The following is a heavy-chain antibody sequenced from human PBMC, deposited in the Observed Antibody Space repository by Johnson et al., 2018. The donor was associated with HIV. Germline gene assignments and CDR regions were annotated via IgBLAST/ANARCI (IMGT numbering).Heavy chain of an antibody. J-gene: IGHJ3*02. V-gene: IGHV3-20*04. Sequence: VQLVESGGGVVRHGGSLRLSCAASGFTFDDYAMSWVRQPPGKGLEWVSGINWNGGSTGYADSVKGRFTISRDNAKNSLYLQMNSLRTEDTALYFCQACRDGYNYETDGFDIWGQGTMVTVSS. CDR1: GFTFDDYA. D-gene: IGHD5-24*01. CDR3: QACRDGYNYETDGFDI. CDR2: INWNGGST.